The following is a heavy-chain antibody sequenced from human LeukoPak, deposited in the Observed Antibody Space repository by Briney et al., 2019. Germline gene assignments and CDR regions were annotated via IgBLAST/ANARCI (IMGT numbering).Heavy chain of an antibody. CDR2: ISCSGGST. V-gene: IGHV3-23*01. CDR3: AKKVYYYYYMDV. Sequence: PGGSLRLSCAASGFTFSSYAMSWVRQAPGQGLEWVSAISCSGGSTYYVHSVNGRFTISRDNSKNTLYLQMNSLRAEDTAVYYCAKKVYYYYYMDVWGKGTTVTVSS. J-gene: IGHJ6*03. CDR1: GFTFSSYA.